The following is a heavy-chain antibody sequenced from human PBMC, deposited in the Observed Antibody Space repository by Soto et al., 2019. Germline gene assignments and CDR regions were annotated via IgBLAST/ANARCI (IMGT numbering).Heavy chain of an antibody. CDR2: MNPNSGNT. CDR1: GYTFTSYD. D-gene: IGHD4-17*01. V-gene: IGHV1-8*01. Sequence: QVQLVQSGAEVKKPGASVKVSCKASGYTFTSYDINWVRQATGQGLEGMGWMNPNSGNTGYAQKFQGRVTMTRNTSISTAYMELSSLRSEDTAVYYSARGVNYGDYWGHYYGIDVWGQGTTVTVSS. CDR3: ARGVNYGDYWGHYYGIDV. J-gene: IGHJ6*02.